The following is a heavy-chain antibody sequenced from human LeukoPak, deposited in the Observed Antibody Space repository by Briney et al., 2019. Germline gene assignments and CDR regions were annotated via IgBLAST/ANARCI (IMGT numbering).Heavy chain of an antibody. Sequence: PGGSLRLSCAASGFTFSSYAMSWVRQAPGKGLEWVSAISGSGGSTYYADSVKGRFTISRDNSKNTLYLQMNSLRAEDTAVYYCAKRSPESMVPAASGAGFGPWGQGTLVTVSS. CDR1: GFTFSSYA. V-gene: IGHV3-23*01. D-gene: IGHD2-2*01. CDR2: ISGSGGST. CDR3: AKRSPESMVPAASGAGFGP. J-gene: IGHJ5*02.